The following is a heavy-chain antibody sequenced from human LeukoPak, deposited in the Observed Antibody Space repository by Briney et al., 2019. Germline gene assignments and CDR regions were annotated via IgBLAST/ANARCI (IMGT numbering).Heavy chain of an antibody. V-gene: IGHV3-7*03. CDR3: ARDGGYDYGEEFDP. D-gene: IGHD4-17*01. CDR2: INHNGNVN. CDR1: GFTFSSYW. Sequence: GGSLRLSCAASGFTFSSYWMNWARQAPGKGLEWVASINHNGNVNYYVDSVKGRFTISRDNAKNSLYLQMSNLRAEDTAVYYCARDGGYDYGEEFDPWGQGTLVTVSS. J-gene: IGHJ5*02.